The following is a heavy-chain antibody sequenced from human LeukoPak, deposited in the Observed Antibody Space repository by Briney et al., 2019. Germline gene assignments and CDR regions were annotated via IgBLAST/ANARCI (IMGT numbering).Heavy chain of an antibody. J-gene: IGHJ4*02. Sequence: ASVKVSCKASGYIFTGYYIHWVRQAPGQGLEWMGWINPNNGGTNYAQKFQGRVTMTRDTSISTAYMELSRLRSDDTAVYYCARAPSEYYGSGSYYMLGYWGQGALVTVSS. CDR3: ARAPSEYYGSGSYYMLGY. V-gene: IGHV1-2*02. CDR1: GYIFTGYY. CDR2: INPNNGGT. D-gene: IGHD3-10*01.